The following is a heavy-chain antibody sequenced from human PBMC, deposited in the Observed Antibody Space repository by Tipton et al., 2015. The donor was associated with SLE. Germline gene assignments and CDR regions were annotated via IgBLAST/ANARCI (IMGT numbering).Heavy chain of an antibody. CDR3: ARLLPQYYYDSSGQNGDCWYFDL. CDR2: IYYSGST. CDR1: GGSISSYY. Sequence: LRLSCTVSGGSISSYYWSWIRQPPGKGLEWIGYIYYSGSTNYNPSLKSRVTISVDTSKNQFSLKLSSVTAADTAVYYCARLLPQYYYDSSGQNGDCWYFDLWGRGTLVTVSS. V-gene: IGHV4-59*08. J-gene: IGHJ2*01. D-gene: IGHD3-22*01.